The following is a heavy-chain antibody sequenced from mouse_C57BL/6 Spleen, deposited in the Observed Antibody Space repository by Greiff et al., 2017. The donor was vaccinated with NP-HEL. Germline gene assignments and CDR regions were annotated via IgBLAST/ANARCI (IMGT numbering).Heavy chain of an antibody. V-gene: IGHV1-50*01. CDR1: GYTFTSYW. D-gene: IGHD2-3*01. CDR2: IDPSDSYT. CDR3: ARVIYDGYYDYAMDY. Sequence: VQLQQPGAELVKPGASVKLSCKASGYTFTSYWMQWVKQRPGQGLEWIGEIDPSDSYTNYNQKFKGKATLTVDTSSSTAYMQLSSLTSEDSAVYYCARVIYDGYYDYAMDYWGQGTSVTVSS. J-gene: IGHJ4*01.